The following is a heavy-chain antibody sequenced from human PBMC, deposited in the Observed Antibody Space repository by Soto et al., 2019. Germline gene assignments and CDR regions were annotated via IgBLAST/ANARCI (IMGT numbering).Heavy chain of an antibody. CDR2: ISAYNGNT. CDR3: ASGIAVAGIYYYYGMDV. V-gene: IGHV1-18*04. CDR1: GYTFTTYV. Sequence: APVKVSCKASGYTFTTYVISWVLQAPGQGLEWMGWISAYNGNTNYAQKIQGRVTMTTDTSTSTAYMELRSLRSDDTAVYYCASGIAVAGIYYYYGMDVWGQGTTVTVSS. J-gene: IGHJ6*02. D-gene: IGHD6-19*01.